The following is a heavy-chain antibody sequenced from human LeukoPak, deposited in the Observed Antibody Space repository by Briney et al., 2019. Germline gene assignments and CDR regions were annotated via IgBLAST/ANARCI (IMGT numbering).Heavy chain of an antibody. Sequence: GGPLRLSCAASGFTFSNYVMHWVRQAPGKGLEWVALIAYDGGEKYYADSVKGRFTISRDNSKNTLYLQMNSLRAEDTAMFYCARARGDSSPASRYFDYWGQGALVTVSS. V-gene: IGHV3-30-3*01. D-gene: IGHD5-18*01. CDR2: IAYDGGEK. J-gene: IGHJ4*02. CDR1: GFTFSNYV. CDR3: ARARGDSSPASRYFDY.